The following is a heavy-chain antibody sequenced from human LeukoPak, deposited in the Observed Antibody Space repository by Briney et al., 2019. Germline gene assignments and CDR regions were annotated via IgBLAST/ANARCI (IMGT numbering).Heavy chain of an antibody. V-gene: IGHV3-30*18. CDR3: AKDGSGSYYYFDY. CDR2: ISHDGSNK. CDR1: GFTFSRYG. J-gene: IGHJ4*02. Sequence: PGRSLRLSCAASGFTFSRYGMHWVRQAPGKGLEWVAVISHDGSNKYYVDSVKGRFTISRDNSKSILYLQMNSLRAEDTAVYFCAKDGSGSYYYFDYWGQGTLVTVSS. D-gene: IGHD1-26*01.